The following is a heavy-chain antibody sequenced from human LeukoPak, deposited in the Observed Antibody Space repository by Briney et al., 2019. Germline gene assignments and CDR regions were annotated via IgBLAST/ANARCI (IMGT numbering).Heavy chain of an antibody. V-gene: IGHV4-4*02. CDR1: GGSISSSDW. J-gene: IGHJ3*02. CDR2: IYHSGST. CDR3: ARYHYYYDSSGYHDAFDI. Sequence: PSETLSLTCAVSGGSISSSDWWSWVRQPPGKGLEWIGEIYHSGSTNYNPSLKSRVTISVDKSKNQFSLKLSSVTAADTAVYYCARYHYYYDSSGYHDAFDIWGQGTMVTVSS. D-gene: IGHD3-22*01.